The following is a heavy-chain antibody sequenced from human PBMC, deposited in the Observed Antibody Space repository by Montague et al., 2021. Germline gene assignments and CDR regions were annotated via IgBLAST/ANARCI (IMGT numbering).Heavy chain of an antibody. Sequence: SETLSLTCAVYGGSFNAYYWSWIRQSPGKGLEWIGEIHHRGSIYYDPTTDYNPSLQSRVTIAVDASKNQFSLRLRSVTAADTAVYYCARHSVGFVGYYNGFDVWGRGTPVIVSS. CDR1: GGSFNAYY. D-gene: IGHD3-9*01. CDR3: ARHSVGFVGYYNGFDV. CDR2: IHHRGSIYYDPTT. J-gene: IGHJ6*02. V-gene: IGHV4-34*01.